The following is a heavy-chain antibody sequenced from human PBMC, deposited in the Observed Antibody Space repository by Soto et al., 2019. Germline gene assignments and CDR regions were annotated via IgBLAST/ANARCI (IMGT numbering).Heavy chain of an antibody. CDR1: GFTLSSFW. CDR3: VMSTDSYNLIAEY. J-gene: IGHJ4*02. Sequence: EVQLVESGGGLVQPVGSLRLSCAASGFTLSSFWMHWVRQAPGKGLVWVSRINGDGSTTSYADSVKGRFDISRDNAKNLMYLPMNSLRAEETAVYYCVMSTDSYNLIAEYWGQGSLVT. D-gene: IGHD4-4*01. V-gene: IGHV3-74*01. CDR2: INGDGSTT.